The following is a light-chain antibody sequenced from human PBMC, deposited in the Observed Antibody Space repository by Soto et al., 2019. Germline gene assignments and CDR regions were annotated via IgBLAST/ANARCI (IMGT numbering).Light chain of an antibody. CDR2: AAF. CDR3: QQLNTYPLT. Sequence: DIPLTQSPSFLSASVGDRVTITCRARQVISKYLTWYQQNPGKAPTLLIYAAFTLQSGVPSRFSGSGSGTEFTLTISSLQPEDVATYYCQQLNTYPLTFGQGTRLEIK. CDR1: QVISKY. J-gene: IGKJ5*01. V-gene: IGKV1-9*01.